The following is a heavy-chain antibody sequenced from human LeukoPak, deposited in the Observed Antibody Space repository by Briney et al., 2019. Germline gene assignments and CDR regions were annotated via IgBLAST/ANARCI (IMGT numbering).Heavy chain of an antibody. CDR1: GGSISSSSYY. V-gene: IGHV4-39*07. J-gene: IGHJ4*02. Sequence: SETLSLTCTVSGGSISSSSYYWGWIRQPPGKGLEWIGSIYYSGSTYYNPSLKSRVTISVDTSKNQFSLKLSSVTAADTAVYYCTRGAGSLIEYWGQGILVTVSS. CDR2: IYYSGST. CDR3: TRGAGSLIEY. D-gene: IGHD3-16*01.